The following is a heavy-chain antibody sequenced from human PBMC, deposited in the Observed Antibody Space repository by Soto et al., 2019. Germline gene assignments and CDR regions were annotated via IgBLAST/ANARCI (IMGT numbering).Heavy chain of an antibody. Sequence: GGSLRLSCAASGFTFSNAWMSWVRQAPGKGLEWVGRIKSKTDGGTTDYAAPVKGRFTISRDDSKNTLYLQMNSLKTEDTAVYYCTTDRTMVRGVPLGGFDYWGQGTLVTVSS. CDR1: GFTFSNAW. V-gene: IGHV3-15*01. CDR2: IKSKTDGGTT. J-gene: IGHJ4*02. D-gene: IGHD3-10*01. CDR3: TTDRTMVRGVPLGGFDY.